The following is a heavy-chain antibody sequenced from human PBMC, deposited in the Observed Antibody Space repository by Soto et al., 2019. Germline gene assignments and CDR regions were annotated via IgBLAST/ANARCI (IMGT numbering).Heavy chain of an antibody. J-gene: IGHJ4*02. CDR3: ARGGTIFVVVFDS. CDR1: GASINSYY. D-gene: IGHD3-3*01. CDR2: IYESGST. Sequence: QVQLQESGPGLVKPSETLPLTCTVSGASINSYYWSWIRQPPGKGLEWIGYIYESGSTNYNPSLKSRFPISIDTSKKQLSRRLSAVTAADTAVYYCARGGTIFVVVFDSWGQGTLVTVSS. V-gene: IGHV4-59*01.